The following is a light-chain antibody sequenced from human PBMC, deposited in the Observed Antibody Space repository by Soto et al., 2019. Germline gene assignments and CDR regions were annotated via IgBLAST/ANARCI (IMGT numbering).Light chain of an antibody. Sequence: QSVLTQPASVSGSPGQSITISCTGTSRDIGNYNYVSWYQHHPGKAPKLMIYEVTSRPSGVSDRSSGSKSGMTASLTISGLQPEDEAYYFCASYRSANTLVVFGTGTKVTVL. J-gene: IGLJ1*01. CDR3: ASYRSANTLVV. CDR1: SRDIGNYNY. CDR2: EVT. V-gene: IGLV2-14*01.